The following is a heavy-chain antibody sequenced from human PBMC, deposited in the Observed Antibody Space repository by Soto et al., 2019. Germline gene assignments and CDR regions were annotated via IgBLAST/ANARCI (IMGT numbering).Heavy chain of an antibody. CDR3: AREGCISTSCADGPVWANWFDP. D-gene: IGHD2-2*01. J-gene: IGHJ5*02. CDR2: IYYSGST. CDR1: GGSISSGDYY. V-gene: IGHV4-30-4*01. Sequence: QVQLQESGPGLVKPSQTLSLTCTVSGGSISSGDYYWSWIRQPPGKGLEWIGYIYYSGSTYYNPSLKSRVTISGDTSTNQFALKLSSVTAADTAVYYCAREGCISTSCADGPVWANWFDPWGQGTLVTVSS.